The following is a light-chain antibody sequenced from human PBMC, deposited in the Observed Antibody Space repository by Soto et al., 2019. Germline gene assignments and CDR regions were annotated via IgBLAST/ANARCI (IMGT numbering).Light chain of an antibody. V-gene: IGKV3-20*01. J-gene: IGKJ1*01. CDR1: QSVSSS. CDR3: QHYGSSRT. CDR2: GAS. Sequence: EIVLTQSPGILSLSPGERATLSCRASQSVSSSLAWYQQKPGQAPRLLIYGASSRATGIPDRFSGSGSGPDFTLTISRLEPEDFAVYFCQHYGSSRTFGQGTKV.